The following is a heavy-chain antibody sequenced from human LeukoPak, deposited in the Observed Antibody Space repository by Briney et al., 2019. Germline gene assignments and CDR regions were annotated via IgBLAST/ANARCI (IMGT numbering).Heavy chain of an antibody. CDR1: GYTFTSYD. CDR3: ARYQYYDFWSGPDY. V-gene: IGHV1-8*01. J-gene: IGHJ4*02. Sequence: GASVKVSCKASGYTFTSYDINCVRQATGQGLEWMGWMNPNSGNTGYAQKFQGRVTMTRNTSISTAYMELSSLRSEDTGVYYCARYQYYDFWSGPDYWGQGTLVTVSS. CDR2: MNPNSGNT. D-gene: IGHD3-3*01.